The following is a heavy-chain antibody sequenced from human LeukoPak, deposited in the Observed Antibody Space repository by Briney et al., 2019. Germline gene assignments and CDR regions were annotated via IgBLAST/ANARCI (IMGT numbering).Heavy chain of an antibody. CDR1: GGSINNFY. V-gene: IGHV4-59*12. CDR2: IYYSGVT. CDR3: ARGPPPDFDC. Sequence: SETLSLTRTVSGGSINNFYWDWIRQPPREGLEWIVCIYYSGVTDYNPSLKSRVTMTIDTSKNQFSLKLSSVAAAYTAMYDCARGPPPDFDCWGQGTLVTVSS. J-gene: IGHJ4*02.